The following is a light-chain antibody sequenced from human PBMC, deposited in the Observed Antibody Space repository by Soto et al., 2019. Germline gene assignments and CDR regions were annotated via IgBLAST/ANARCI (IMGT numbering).Light chain of an antibody. CDR1: QSVSSSY. V-gene: IGKV3-20*01. CDR3: QHFGGTTFT. CDR2: GAS. J-gene: IGKJ5*01. Sequence: EIGLTQSPGTLSLSPGEGATLSCRASQSVSSSYLPWYQQRPGQTPSLLIYGASTRATGIPDRFSGSGAGTHFTLTISRLEPGDFAVYYCQHFGGTTFTFGQGTRLEIQ.